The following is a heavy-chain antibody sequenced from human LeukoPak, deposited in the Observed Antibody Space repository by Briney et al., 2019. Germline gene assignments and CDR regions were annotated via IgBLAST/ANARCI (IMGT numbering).Heavy chain of an antibody. CDR1: GFTFSSYG. J-gene: IGHJ6*03. CDR3: ARGKVTRYYYYIDV. Sequence: PGGSLRLSCAASGFTFSSYGIHWVRQAPGKGLEWVAFIRYDGSNKYYTDSVKGRFTISRDNSKNSLYLQMNSLRAEDTAVYYCARGKVTRYYYYIDVWGKGTTVTVSS. CDR2: IRYDGSNK. V-gene: IGHV3-30*02. D-gene: IGHD4-11*01.